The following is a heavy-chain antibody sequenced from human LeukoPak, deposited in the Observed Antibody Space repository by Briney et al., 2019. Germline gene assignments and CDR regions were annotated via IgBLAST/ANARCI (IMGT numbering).Heavy chain of an antibody. CDR1: GYTFTSYY. J-gene: IGHJ5*02. Sequence: ASVKVSCKASGYTFTSYYMHWVRQAPGQGLEWMGIINPSGGSTSYAQKFQGRVTMTTDTSTSTAYMELRSLRSEDTAVYYCATRILTGWFDPWGQGTLVTVSS. D-gene: IGHD2-8*02. V-gene: IGHV1-46*01. CDR2: INPSGGST. CDR3: ATRILTGWFDP.